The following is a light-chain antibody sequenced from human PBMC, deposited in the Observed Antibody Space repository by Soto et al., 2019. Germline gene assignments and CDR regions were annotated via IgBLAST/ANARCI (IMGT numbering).Light chain of an antibody. V-gene: IGKV3-11*01. Sequence: EIVLTQSPATLSLSPLERSTLSCSSIQSVSSSIAWYQQQFGQAPRLLIYGASNRASGIPARFSGSGSGTDFTLTITGLEPEDFAIYYCQQRSNWPPKLTFGGGTKVDI. CDR2: GAS. CDR3: QQRSNWPPKLT. J-gene: IGKJ4*01. CDR1: QSVSSS.